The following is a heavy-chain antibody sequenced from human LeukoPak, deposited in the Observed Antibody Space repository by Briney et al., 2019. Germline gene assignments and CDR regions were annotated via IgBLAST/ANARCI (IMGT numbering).Heavy chain of an antibody. CDR3: PKVRAYASIGLDY. V-gene: IGHV3-7*03. Sequence: GGSLRLSCAASGFTFSSYWMSWVRQAPGKGLEWVANIKQDGSEKYYVDSVKGRFTISRDNAKNSLYLQMNSLRAEDTALYYCPKVRAYASIGLDYWGQETLVTFSS. D-gene: IGHD3-22*01. CDR1: GFTFSSYW. CDR2: IKQDGSEK. J-gene: IGHJ4*02.